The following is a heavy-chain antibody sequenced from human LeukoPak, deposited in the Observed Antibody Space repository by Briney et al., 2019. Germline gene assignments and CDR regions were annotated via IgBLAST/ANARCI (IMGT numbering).Heavy chain of an antibody. CDR2: LSGSGGGT. D-gene: IGHD3-10*01. CDR3: AKDRTPYSRSGGYYLGAFDP. J-gene: IGHJ3*01. CDR1: GLTFSSYA. Sequence: GGSLRLSCAASGLTFSSYAMTWVRRAPGKGLEWVSSLSGSGGGTWYAGAVKGRFTISRDNSNNVMYLQMNSLRAEDTAVYYCAKDRTPYSRSGGYYLGAFDPWGHGTMVTVSS. V-gene: IGHV3-23*01.